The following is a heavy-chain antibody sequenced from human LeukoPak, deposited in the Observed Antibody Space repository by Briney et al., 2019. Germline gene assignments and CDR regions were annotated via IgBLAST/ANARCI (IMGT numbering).Heavy chain of an antibody. CDR3: ASTQSYFQY. J-gene: IGHJ4*02. CDR1: GDIVSSNSAT. D-gene: IGHD2-15*01. Sequence: SQTLSLTCAISGDIVSSNSATWNWIRASPSRGLEWLGRTYHRSRLYNDYAVSVKSRIIINPDTSKNQFSLQLNSVTPEDTAVYYCASTQSYFQYWGQGILVTVSS. V-gene: IGHV6-1*01. CDR2: TYHRSRLYN.